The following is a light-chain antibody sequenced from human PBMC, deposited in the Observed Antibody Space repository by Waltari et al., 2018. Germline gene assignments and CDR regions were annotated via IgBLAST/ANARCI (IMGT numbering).Light chain of an antibody. V-gene: IGKV4-1*01. CDR1: QSLLDRTNNKNN. CDR2: WAY. CDR3: QQYLSVPLT. J-gene: IGKJ4*01. Sequence: DIVMTQSPESLTMSLGERATINCKSSQSLLDRTNNKNNLAWYQKKPGEPPRLLIYWAYTRESGIPDRFSGSGSGTDFTLTVSNLQAEDVGVYYCQQYLSVPLTFGGGTKVEI.